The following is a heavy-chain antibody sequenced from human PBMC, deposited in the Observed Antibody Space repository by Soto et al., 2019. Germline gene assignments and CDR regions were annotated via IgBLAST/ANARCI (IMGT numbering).Heavy chain of an antibody. CDR2: INPNSGGT. CDR1: GYTFTGYY. J-gene: IGHJ6*04. CDR3: ARDREWYYYGSGSYPQSSSYGMAV. V-gene: IGHV1-2*04. Sequence: ASVKVSCKASGYTFTGYYMHWVRQAPGQGLEWMGWINPNSGGTNYAQKFQGWVTMTRDTSISTAYMELSRLRSDDTAVYYCARDREWYYYGSGSYPQSSSYGMAVWGKGT. D-gene: IGHD3-10*01.